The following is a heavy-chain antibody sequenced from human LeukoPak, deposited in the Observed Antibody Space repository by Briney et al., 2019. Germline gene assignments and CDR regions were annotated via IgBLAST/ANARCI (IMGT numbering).Heavy chain of an antibody. CDR2: IYASGGA. Sequence: HPGGSVRLSCVASGFDVNDNFMIWVRQAPGQGLEWISIIYASGGAYHAESVKGRFSAFRDTSKNTIFLQMNNLRAGDTAMYYCVRRHDYWGQGTLVTVSS. CDR1: GFDVNDNF. J-gene: IGHJ4*02. CDR3: VRRHDY. V-gene: IGHV3-53*01.